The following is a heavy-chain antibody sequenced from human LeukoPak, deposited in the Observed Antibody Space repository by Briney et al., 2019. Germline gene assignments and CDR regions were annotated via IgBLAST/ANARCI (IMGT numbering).Heavy chain of an antibody. CDR1: GFTFSSYA. J-gene: IGHJ4*02. CDR2: ISSSGSTI. V-gene: IGHV3-48*04. Sequence: GGSLRLSCAASGFTFSSYAMSWVRQAPGKGLEWVSYISSSGSTIYYADSVKGRFTISRDNAKNSLYLQMNSLRAEDTAVYYCARDRSNWNYANYFDYWGQGTLVTVSS. CDR3: ARDRSNWNYANYFDY. D-gene: IGHD1-7*01.